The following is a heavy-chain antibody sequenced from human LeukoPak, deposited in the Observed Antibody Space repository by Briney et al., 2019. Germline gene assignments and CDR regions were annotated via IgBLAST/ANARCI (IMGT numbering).Heavy chain of an antibody. CDR1: GFTFSSYS. CDR2: ISSSGSTI. V-gene: IGHV3-48*04. Sequence: GGSLRLSCAASGFTFSSYSMNWVRQAPGKGLEWVSYISSSGSTIYYADSVKGRFTISRDNAKNSLYLQMNSLRAEDTAVYYCAIGGYYHDAFDIWGQGTMVTVSS. J-gene: IGHJ3*02. D-gene: IGHD3-22*01. CDR3: AIGGYYHDAFDI.